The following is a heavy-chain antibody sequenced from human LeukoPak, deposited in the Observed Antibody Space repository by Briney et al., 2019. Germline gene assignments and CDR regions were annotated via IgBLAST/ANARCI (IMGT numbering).Heavy chain of an antibody. CDR1: VFTVSSNY. D-gene: IGHD6-19*01. V-gene: IGHV3-66*01. CDR3: ASSNSISSRWSIAVSDDGMDV. J-gene: IGHJ6*02. Sequence: GVSLRLSCAACVFTVSSNYVSGVRQAGEGLLWMGSVISSGGGTYYAESFKGRVTISRDTSMSTLYLQMTSLRAEDTAVYYCASSNSISSRWSIAVSDDGMDVWGQGTTVTVSS. CDR2: ISSGGGT.